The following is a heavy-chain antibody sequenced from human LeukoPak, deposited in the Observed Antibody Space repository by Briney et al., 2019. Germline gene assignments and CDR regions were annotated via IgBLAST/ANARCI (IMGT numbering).Heavy chain of an antibody. J-gene: IGHJ5*02. CDR2: IYYSGST. D-gene: IGHD2-8*01. V-gene: IGHV4-39*07. CDR3: ARGDPNMWFDP. Sequence: PSETLSLTCTVSGGSISSSSYYWGWIRQPPGKGLEWIGSIYYSGSTYYNPSLKSRVTISVDTSKNQFSLKLSSVTAADTAVYYCARGDPNMWFDPWGQGTLVTVSS. CDR1: GGSISSSSYY.